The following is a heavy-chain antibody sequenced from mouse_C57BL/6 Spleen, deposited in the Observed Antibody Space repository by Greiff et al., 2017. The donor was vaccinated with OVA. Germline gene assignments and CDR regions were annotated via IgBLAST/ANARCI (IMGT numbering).Heavy chain of an antibody. D-gene: IGHD2-3*01. Sequence: QVQLQQPGTELVKPGASVKLSCKASGYTFTSYWMHWVKQRPGQGLEWIGNINPSNGGTNYNEKFKSKATLTVDKSSRTAYMQLSSLTSEDSAVYYCASGDGYYGWYFDVWGTGTTVTVSS. CDR2: INPSNGGT. CDR1: GYTFTSYW. J-gene: IGHJ1*03. V-gene: IGHV1-53*01. CDR3: ASGDGYYGWYFDV.